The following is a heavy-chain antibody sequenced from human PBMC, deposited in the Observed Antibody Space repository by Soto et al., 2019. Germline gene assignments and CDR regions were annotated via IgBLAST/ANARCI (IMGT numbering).Heavy chain of an antibody. Sequence: ASANVSCKSSGCTFISYAISWVLQAPEQGLHWMGIISPDGDMTTYAQRFQGRVTMTRDTSTSTVYMELSSLTSEDTAVYYCARAAFDKYFDFWGQGTQVTVSS. CDR3: ARAAFDKYFDF. CDR2: ISPDGDMT. D-gene: IGHD3-9*01. V-gene: IGHV1-46*01. CDR1: GCTFISYA. J-gene: IGHJ4*02.